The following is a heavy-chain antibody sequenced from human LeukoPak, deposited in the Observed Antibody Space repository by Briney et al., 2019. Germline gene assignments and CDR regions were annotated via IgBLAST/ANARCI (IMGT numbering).Heavy chain of an antibody. J-gene: IGHJ4*02. CDR1: GFAFSDYY. D-gene: IGHD6-13*01. CDR3: ARGTAAGGREFNFDY. Sequence: PGGSLRLSCAASGFAFSDYYMSWIRQAPGKGLEWLSYISSTSSFTNYADSVKGRFTISRDNAKNSLYLQMNSLRAEDTAVYYCARGTAAGGREFNFDYWGQGTLVTVSS. V-gene: IGHV3-11*05. CDR2: ISSTSSFT.